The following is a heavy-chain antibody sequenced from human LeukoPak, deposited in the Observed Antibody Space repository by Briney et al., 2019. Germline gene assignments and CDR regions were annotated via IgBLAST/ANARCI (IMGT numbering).Heavy chain of an antibody. D-gene: IGHD3-22*01. CDR1: GGSISSYY. Sequence: SETLSLTCTVSGGSISSYYWSWIRQPPGKGLEWIAYISDIGSINYNPSLKSRVTISVDTSKNQFSLKLSSVTAADTAVYYCARATYYDSSGYYHDPRGTKAFDIWGQGTMVTVSS. CDR2: ISDIGSI. V-gene: IGHV4-59*01. CDR3: ARATYYDSSGYYHDPRGTKAFDI. J-gene: IGHJ3*02.